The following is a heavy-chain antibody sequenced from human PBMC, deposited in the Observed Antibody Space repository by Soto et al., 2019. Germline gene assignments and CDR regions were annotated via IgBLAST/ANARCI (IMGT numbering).Heavy chain of an antibody. J-gene: IGHJ4*02. CDR3: ARLDYGDYTIY. Sequence: PSETLSLTCSVSGVSISSSTYYWGWIRQPPGKGLEWIGTIYYSGSTYYNPSLKSRVTISVDTSKNQFSLKLSSVTSADTAVYYCARLDYGDYTIYWGQGTLVTVSS. D-gene: IGHD4-17*01. CDR2: IYYSGST. V-gene: IGHV4-39*01. CDR1: GVSISSSTYY.